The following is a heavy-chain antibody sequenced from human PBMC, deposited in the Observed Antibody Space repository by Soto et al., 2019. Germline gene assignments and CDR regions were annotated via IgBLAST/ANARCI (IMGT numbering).Heavy chain of an antibody. V-gene: IGHV3-21*01. J-gene: IGHJ3*02. CDR3: ARDVSPGTIYAFDI. D-gene: IGHD3-3*02. CDR2: VSRSSDYI. Sequence: GGSLRLSCAASGFTFSSYSMNWARQAPGKGLEWVSSVSRSSDYIYYADTVKGRFTISGDNAKNSLYLQMNSLRAEDTAVYYCARDVSPGTIYAFDIWGQGTMVTVSS. CDR1: GFTFSSYS.